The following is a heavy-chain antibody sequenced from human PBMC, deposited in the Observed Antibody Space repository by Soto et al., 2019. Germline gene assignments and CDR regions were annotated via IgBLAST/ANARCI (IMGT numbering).Heavy chain of an antibody. CDR1: GGPFSGGGYY. V-gene: IGHV4-31*03. CDR3: ARGDSTVSSVFDY. CDR2: ILHNGDT. J-gene: IGHJ4*02. D-gene: IGHD4-17*01. Sequence: QVQLQESGPGLVKPSQTLSLTCTVSGGPFSGGGYYWSWVRQAPGKGLEWMGYILHNGDTSYNPSPKRRITISKDTSKRQFSLNLSSVTAADTAVYYCARGDSTVSSVFDYWGQGMLVTVSS.